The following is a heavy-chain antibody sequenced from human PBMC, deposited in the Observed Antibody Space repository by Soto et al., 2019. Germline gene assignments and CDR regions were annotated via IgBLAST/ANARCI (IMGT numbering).Heavy chain of an antibody. CDR1: GGTFRNYP. Sequence: QVQLVQSWTEVKKPGSSVKVSCKASGGTFRNYPINWVRLAPGQGLEWMGSIFPLTDIPDYAQNFQARLTISADKSTSTAYMELSSLTSDDTAMYFCARGPLVVLNYFESWGQGTLVTVSS. CDR3: ARGPLVVLNYFES. V-gene: IGHV1-69*02. J-gene: IGHJ4*02. CDR2: IFPLTDIP.